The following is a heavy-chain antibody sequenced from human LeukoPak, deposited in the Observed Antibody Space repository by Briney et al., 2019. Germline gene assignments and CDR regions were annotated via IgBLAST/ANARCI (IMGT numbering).Heavy chain of an antibody. CDR2: INHSGST. J-gene: IGHJ5*02. D-gene: IGHD1-26*01. Sequence: SETLSLTCAVYGGSFSGYYWSWIRQPPGKGLEWIGEINHSGSTNYNPSLKSRVTISVDTSKNQFSLKLSSVTAADTAVYYCARSQANLVPFDPWGQGTLVTVSS. CDR1: GGSFSGYY. CDR3: ARSQANLVPFDP. V-gene: IGHV4-34*01.